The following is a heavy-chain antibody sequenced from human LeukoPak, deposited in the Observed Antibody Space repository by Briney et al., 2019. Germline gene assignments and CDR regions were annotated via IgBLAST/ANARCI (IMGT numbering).Heavy chain of an antibody. CDR2: ISSSGSTI. CDR1: GFTFSDYY. CDR3: ARASYDILTGYYPAGGMDV. J-gene: IGHJ6*02. Sequence: PGGSLRLSCAASGFTFSDYYMSWIRQAPGKGLEWVSYISSSGSTIYYADSVKGRFTISRDNAKNSLYLQMNSLRAEDTAVYYCARASYDILTGYYPAGGMDVWGQGTTVTVSS. V-gene: IGHV3-11*01. D-gene: IGHD3-9*01.